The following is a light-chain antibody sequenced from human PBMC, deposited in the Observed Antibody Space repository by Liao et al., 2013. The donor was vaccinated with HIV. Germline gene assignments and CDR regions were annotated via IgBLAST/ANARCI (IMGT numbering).Light chain of an antibody. CDR1: DIGNKR. V-gene: IGLV3-25*03. CDR2: KDS. CDR3: QSADSSGTYPV. J-gene: IGLJ3*02. Sequence: SYELTQEPSVSVAPGKTARITCGGNDIGNKRVHWYQQKPGQAPMLVIYKDSERPSGIPERFSGSSSGTTVTLTISGVQAEDEADYYCQSADSSGTYPVFGGGTKLTVL.